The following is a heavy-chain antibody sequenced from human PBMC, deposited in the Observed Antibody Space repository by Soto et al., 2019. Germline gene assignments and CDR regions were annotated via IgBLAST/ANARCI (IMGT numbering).Heavy chain of an antibody. CDR1: GYTFTSYD. CDR2: MNPNSGNT. V-gene: IGHV1-8*01. CDR3: ARTSIAARNYYYYMDV. J-gene: IGHJ6*03. Sequence: ASVKVSCKASGYTFTSYDINWVRRATGQGLEWMGWMNPNSGNTGYAQKFQGRVTMTRNTSISTAYMELSSLRSEDTAVYYCARTSIAARNYYYYMDVWGKGTTVTVSS. D-gene: IGHD6-6*01.